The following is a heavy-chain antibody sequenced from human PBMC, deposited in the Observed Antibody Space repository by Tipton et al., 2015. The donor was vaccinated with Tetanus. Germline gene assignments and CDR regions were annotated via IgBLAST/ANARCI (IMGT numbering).Heavy chain of an antibody. J-gene: IGHJ3*02. D-gene: IGHD3-10*01. CDR1: GYTFTDYY. V-gene: IGHV1-2*07. Sequence: QVQLVQSGAEVKKPGSSVKVSCKASGYTFTDYYMHWVRQAPGQGLEWMGWIDPNSGGTNYAHKFRGRVSMTSDTSINTAYLELSGLTSDDTAVFYWARVGRRLTDAFDIWGQGTMVSVSS. CDR2: IDPNSGGT. CDR3: ARVGRRLTDAFDI.